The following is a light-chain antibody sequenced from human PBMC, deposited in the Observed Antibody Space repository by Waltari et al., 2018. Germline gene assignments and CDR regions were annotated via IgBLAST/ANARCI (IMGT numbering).Light chain of an antibody. CDR3: MQGTNWQT. CDR2: RVS. Sequence: DVVLTQSPLSLPVTLGQPASISCRSSQSLVHSNGNTYLTWFHQRPGQSPRRLLYRVSNRYSVVPDRFSGSGSGTDCTLKISRVEAEDVGVYYCMQGTNWQTFGQGTKVEIK. J-gene: IGKJ1*01. V-gene: IGKV2-30*02. CDR1: QSLVHSNGNTY.